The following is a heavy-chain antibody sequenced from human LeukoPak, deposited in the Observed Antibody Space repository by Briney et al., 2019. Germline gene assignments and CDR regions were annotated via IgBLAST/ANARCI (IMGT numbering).Heavy chain of an antibody. J-gene: IGHJ3*02. CDR3: ARARLTDYVWGRRTFDI. CDR2: ISWNSGSI. V-gene: IGHV3-9*01. Sequence: GGPLRLSCAASGFTFDDYAMHRVRQAPGKGLEWVSGISWNSGSIGYADSVKGRFTISRDNAKKSLYLQMNSLRAEDTAVYYCARARLTDYVWGRRTFDIWGQGTMVTISS. D-gene: IGHD3-16*01. CDR1: GFTFDDYA.